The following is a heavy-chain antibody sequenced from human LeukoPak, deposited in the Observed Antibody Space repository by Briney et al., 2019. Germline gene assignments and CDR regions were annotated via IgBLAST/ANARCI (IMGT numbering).Heavy chain of an antibody. CDR3: AKDLHGSGSLCFFDY. V-gene: IGHV3-74*01. CDR1: GFTFSRSW. CDR2: INDDGSTT. Sequence: GGSLRLSCAASGFTFSRSWMHWVRQAPGKGLVWVSRINDDGSTTSYADSVKGRFTISRDNFKNTLYLQMKSLRAEDTAVYYCAKDLHGSGSLCFFDYWGQGTLVTVSS. J-gene: IGHJ4*02. D-gene: IGHD3-10*01.